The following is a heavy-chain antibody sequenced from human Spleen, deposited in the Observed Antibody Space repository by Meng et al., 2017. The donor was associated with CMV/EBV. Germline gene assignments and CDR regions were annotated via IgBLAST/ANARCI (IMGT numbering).Heavy chain of an antibody. Sequence: LKISCAASKLTFSSYSMNWVRQAPGKGLEWVSTISGSGDSTYYAPSVKGRFTISRDNSENTLYLQMNSLRAEDTAVYYCANFPVPSITMIVVAILGYWGQGTLVTVSS. J-gene: IGHJ4*02. CDR3: ANFPVPSITMIVVAILGY. D-gene: IGHD3-22*01. CDR1: KLTFSSYS. V-gene: IGHV3-23*01. CDR2: ISGSGDST.